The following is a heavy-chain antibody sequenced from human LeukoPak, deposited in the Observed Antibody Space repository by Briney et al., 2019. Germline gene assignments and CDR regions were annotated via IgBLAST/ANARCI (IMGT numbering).Heavy chain of an antibody. D-gene: IGHD5-24*01. CDR1: GFTFSNYD. CDR2: IWYDGSNK. V-gene: IGHV3-33*01. CDR3: ARYGYNYGFDY. J-gene: IGHJ4*02. Sequence: GRSLRLSCAASGFTFSNYDVHWVRQAPGKGLEWVAVIWYDGSNKYYVDSVKGRFTISRDISKNTLYLQMNSLSAEDTAVYYCARYGYNYGFDYWGQGTLVTVSS.